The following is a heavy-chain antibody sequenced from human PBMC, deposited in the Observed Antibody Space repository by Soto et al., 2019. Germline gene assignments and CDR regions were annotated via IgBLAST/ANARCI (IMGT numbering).Heavy chain of an antibody. CDR2: ISSSSSYT. Sequence: QVQLVESGGGLVKPGGSLRLSCAASGFTFSDYYMSWIRQAPGKGLEWVSYISSSSSYTNYADSVKGRFTISRDNAKNSLYLQMNSLRAEDTAVYYCARELPPDYYDSSGSIDYWGQGTLVTVSS. D-gene: IGHD3-22*01. CDR1: GFTFSDYY. J-gene: IGHJ4*02. CDR3: ARELPPDYYDSSGSIDY. V-gene: IGHV3-11*06.